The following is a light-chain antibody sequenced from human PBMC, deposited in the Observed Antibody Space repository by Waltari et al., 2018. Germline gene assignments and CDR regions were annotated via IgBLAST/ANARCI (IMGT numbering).Light chain of an antibody. CDR1: QSVSNN. V-gene: IGKV3-15*01. CDR3: QQYNDWPPGT. J-gene: IGKJ3*01. CDR2: GAS. Sequence: EIVMTQSPATLSVSPGERATLSCRASQSVSNNLAWYQQKPGQAPRLLIFGASTRATGIPARFSGSGSGTEFTLTISDMQSEDFTLYYCQQYNDWPPGTFGPGTKVDIK.